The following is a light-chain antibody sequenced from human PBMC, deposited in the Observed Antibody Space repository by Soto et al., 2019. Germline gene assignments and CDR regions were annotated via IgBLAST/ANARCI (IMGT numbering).Light chain of an antibody. CDR3: QSYDSSLSGFYV. V-gene: IGLV1-40*01. J-gene: IGLJ1*01. Sequence: QTVVTQPPSVSGAPGQRVTISCTGGRSNIGAAYGVHWYQHLPGTAPKLLIYDDSNRPSGVPARFSGSKSGTSASLDITGLQAEDEADYYCQSYDSSLSGFYVFGTGTQLTVL. CDR1: RSNIGAAYG. CDR2: DDS.